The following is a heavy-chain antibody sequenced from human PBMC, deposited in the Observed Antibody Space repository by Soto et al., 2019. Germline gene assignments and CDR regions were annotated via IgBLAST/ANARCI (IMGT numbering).Heavy chain of an antibody. CDR1: GFAFRSYG. CDR2: ISYDGSNK. J-gene: IGHJ4*02. Sequence: QVQLVESGGGVVQPGRSLKLSCVASGFAFRSYGMHWVRQAPGKGLEWVAVISYDGSNKYYADSLKGRFTISRDNSKNTLYLQMNSLRPEDTAMYYCAKEDSLVVVADYWCQGTLVTVSS. V-gene: IGHV3-30*18. D-gene: IGHD2-15*01. CDR3: AKEDSLVVVADY.